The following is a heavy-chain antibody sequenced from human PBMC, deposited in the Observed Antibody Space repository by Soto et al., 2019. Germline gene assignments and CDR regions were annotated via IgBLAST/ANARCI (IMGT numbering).Heavy chain of an antibody. Sequence: QVQLQESGPGLVKPSETLSLTCTVSGGSISSYYWSWIRQPPGKGLEWIGYIYYSGSTNYNPSLKSRVPLSVGTSKNQFSLKLSSVTAADTAVYYCARSYYGSGSYYNVGAYPDYWGQGTLVTVSS. CDR2: IYYSGST. CDR3: ARSYYGSGSYYNVGAYPDY. J-gene: IGHJ4*02. V-gene: IGHV4-59*01. CDR1: GGSISSYY. D-gene: IGHD3-10*01.